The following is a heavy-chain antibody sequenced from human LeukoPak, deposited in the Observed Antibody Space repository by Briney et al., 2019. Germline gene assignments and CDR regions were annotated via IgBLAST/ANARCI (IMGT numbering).Heavy chain of an antibody. Sequence: GGSLRLSCAASGFTFIDYDMHWVRQVIGKGLEWVSAIGLRGDTHYSGSVKSRFTISRENAESSLYLQMNSLRAEDTAVYYCARGGIQVSGIDEFDYWGQGTLVTVSS. J-gene: IGHJ4*02. V-gene: IGHV3-13*01. CDR2: IGLRGDT. D-gene: IGHD6-19*01. CDR1: GFTFIDYD. CDR3: ARGGIQVSGIDEFDY.